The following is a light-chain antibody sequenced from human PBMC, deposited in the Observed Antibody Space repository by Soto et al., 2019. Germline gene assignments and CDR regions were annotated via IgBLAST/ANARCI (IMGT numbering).Light chain of an antibody. CDR2: RTS. J-gene: IGKJ4*01. CDR3: QQYTSYPLT. Sequence: DIQMTQSPSTLGASVGDRVAITCRASEGITWLAWYQQKPGKAPKLLIYRTSILESGVPSRFSASGSGTDFSLTISSLQPDDFATYFCQQYTSYPLTFGGGTKVQI. V-gene: IGKV1-5*03. CDR1: EGITW.